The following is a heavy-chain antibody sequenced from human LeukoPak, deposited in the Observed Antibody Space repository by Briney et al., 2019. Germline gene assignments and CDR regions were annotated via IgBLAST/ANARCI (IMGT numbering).Heavy chain of an antibody. CDR3: VRNDTSGVGLEY. V-gene: IGHV3-23*01. D-gene: IGHD3-3*01. J-gene: IGHJ4*02. Sequence: GVSLRLSCAASGFIFSNYAMTWVRQAPGKGLEGVSNISGRGTSINYAVSVKGRFSISRDNSKNTLYLQMNSLRDDDTAVYYCVRNDTSGVGLEYWAQGSVVSVFS. CDR1: GFIFSNYA. CDR2: ISGRGTSI.